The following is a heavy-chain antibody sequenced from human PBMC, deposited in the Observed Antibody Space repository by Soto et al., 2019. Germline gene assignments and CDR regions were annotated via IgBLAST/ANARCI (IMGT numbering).Heavy chain of an antibody. J-gene: IGHJ6*03. CDR1: GFTFSSYW. CDR2: INSDGSST. Sequence: GGSLRLSCAASGFTFSSYWMHWVRQAPGKGLVWVSRINSDGSSTSYADSVKGRFTISRDNAKNTLYLQMDSLRAEDTAVYYCARDDDYYYYYMDVWGKGTTVTVSS. V-gene: IGHV3-74*01. CDR3: ARDDDYYYYYMDV.